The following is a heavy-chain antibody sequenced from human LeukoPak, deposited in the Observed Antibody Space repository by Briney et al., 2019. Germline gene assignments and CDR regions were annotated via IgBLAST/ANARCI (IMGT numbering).Heavy chain of an antibody. Sequence: GASVKVSCKASGYTFTSYDINWVRQATGQGLEWMGWMNPNSGNTGYAQKFQGRVTMTRNTSISTAYMELSSLRSEDTAVYYCARAAYYYDSSGYNLERGDAFDIWGQGTMVTVSS. CDR1: GYTFTSYD. CDR3: ARAAYYYDSSGYNLERGDAFDI. V-gene: IGHV1-8*01. D-gene: IGHD3-22*01. CDR2: MNPNSGNT. J-gene: IGHJ3*02.